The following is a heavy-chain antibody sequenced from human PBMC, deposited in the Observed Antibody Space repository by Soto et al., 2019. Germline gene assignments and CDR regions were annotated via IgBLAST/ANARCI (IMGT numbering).Heavy chain of an antibody. CDR2: ISHSGTS. V-gene: IGHV4-4*02. CDR1: GGSISSSHW. CDR3: ARVVLSITRGAFDA. Sequence: QVQLQDSGPGLVKPSGTLSLTCAVSGGSISSSHWWTWVRQSPGKGLEYIGEISHSGTSNSNPSLKSRVTLSVDRSKNQFSLTLTSVTAADTAVYYCARVVLSITRGAFDAWGQGTPVIVSS. J-gene: IGHJ3*01. D-gene: IGHD1-20*01.